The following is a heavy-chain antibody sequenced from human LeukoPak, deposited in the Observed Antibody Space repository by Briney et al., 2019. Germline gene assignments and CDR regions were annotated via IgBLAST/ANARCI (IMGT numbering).Heavy chain of an antibody. V-gene: IGHV1-46*01. J-gene: IGHJ3*02. CDR2: INPSGGST. CDR1: GYTFTSYY. Sequence: ASVKVSCKASGYTFTSYYMHWVRQAPGQGLEWMGIINPSGGSTSYAQKFQGRVTMTRDMSTSTVYMELSSLRSEDTAVYYCARDQGPSGLWFGELGVGAFDIWGQGTMVTVSS. CDR3: ARDQGPSGLWFGELGVGAFDI. D-gene: IGHD3-10*01.